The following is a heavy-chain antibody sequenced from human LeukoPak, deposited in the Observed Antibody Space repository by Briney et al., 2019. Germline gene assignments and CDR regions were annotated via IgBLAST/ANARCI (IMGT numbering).Heavy chain of an antibody. D-gene: IGHD2-2*01. CDR1: GFTFSGYS. J-gene: IGHJ5*02. V-gene: IGHV3-21*01. Sequence: PGGSLRLSCAGSGFTFSGYSLNWVRQAPGKGLEWVSSITSSGSSMYYADSVKGRFTISRDNAESSVYLQMNSLRAEDTAVYYCARDRGIVVERNWFDPWGQGTLVTVSS. CDR3: ARDRGIVVERNWFDP. CDR2: ITSSGSSM.